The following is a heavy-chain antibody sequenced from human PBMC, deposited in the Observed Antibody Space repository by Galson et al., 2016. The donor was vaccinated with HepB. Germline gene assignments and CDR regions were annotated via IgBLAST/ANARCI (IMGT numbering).Heavy chain of an antibody. CDR3: ARDSGCSGGSCNLIDH. D-gene: IGHD2-15*01. CDR1: GFTFSSYA. J-gene: IGHJ4*02. V-gene: IGHV3-64*01. CDR2: ISSDGGSS. Sequence: SLRLSCAASGFTFSSYAMQWVRQAPGKGLEYVSAISSDGGSSYYANSLKGRFTVSRDNSKNTLYLQMGSLRAEDMAVYYCARDSGCSGGSCNLIDHWGQGMLVTVSS.